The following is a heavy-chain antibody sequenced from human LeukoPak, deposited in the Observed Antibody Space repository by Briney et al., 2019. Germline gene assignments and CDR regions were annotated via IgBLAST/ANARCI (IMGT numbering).Heavy chain of an antibody. J-gene: IGHJ6*02. D-gene: IGHD2-15*01. CDR3: ARDSDCSGGSCYFLRRCYGMDV. CDR2: IYSGGST. CDR1: GFTVSSNY. Sequence: GGSLRLSCAASGFTVSSNYMSWVRQAPGKGLEWVSVIYSGGSTYYADSVKGRFTISRDNSKNTLYLQMNSLRAEDTAVYYCARDSDCSGGSCYFLRRCYGMDVWGQGTTVTVSS. V-gene: IGHV3-66*01.